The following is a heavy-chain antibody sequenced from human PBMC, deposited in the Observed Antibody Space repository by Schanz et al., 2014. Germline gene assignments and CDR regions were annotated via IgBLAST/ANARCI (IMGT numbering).Heavy chain of an antibody. Sequence: QVQLVESGGGVVQPGGSLRLSCAASGFTFSSYGMHWVRQVPGKGLEWVAVVCYDGSKKYYADSVKGRFTTSRDNPKNTMYLQMNSLRAEDTAVYYCVKDLQRELLRDDHYYGMDVWGQGTTVTVSS. CDR3: VKDLQRELLRDDHYYGMDV. D-gene: IGHD1-26*01. J-gene: IGHJ6*02. CDR2: VCYDGSKK. V-gene: IGHV3-33*06. CDR1: GFTFSSYG.